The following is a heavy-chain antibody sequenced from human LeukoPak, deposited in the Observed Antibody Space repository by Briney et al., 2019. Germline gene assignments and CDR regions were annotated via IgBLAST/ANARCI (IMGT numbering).Heavy chain of an antibody. Sequence: GGSLRLSCAASGFIFSDYYMDWVRQAPGKGLEWVSSISDFVDNTYYADSVKGRFTISRDNSEKSLYLQMSSLIVEDTAVYYCAKGKINHNGAFDAWGQGTRVTVSS. CDR2: ISDFVDNT. D-gene: IGHD2-8*01. CDR1: GFIFSDYY. V-gene: IGHV3-23*01. CDR3: AKGKINHNGAFDA. J-gene: IGHJ3*01.